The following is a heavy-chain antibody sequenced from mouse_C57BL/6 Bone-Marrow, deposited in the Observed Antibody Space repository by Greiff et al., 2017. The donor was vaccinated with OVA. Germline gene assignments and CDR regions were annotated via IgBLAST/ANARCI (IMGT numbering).Heavy chain of an antibody. J-gene: IGHJ3*01. V-gene: IGHV1-82*01. CDR1: GYAFSSSW. CDR3: AREGYYDYDLSWFAY. D-gene: IGHD2-4*01. Sequence: VQLVESGPELVKPGASVKISCKASGYAFSSSWMNWVKQRPGKGLEWIGRIYPGDGDTNYNGKFKGKATLTADKSSSTAYMQLSSLTSEDSAVYFCAREGYYDYDLSWFAYWGQGTLVTVSA. CDR2: IYPGDGDT.